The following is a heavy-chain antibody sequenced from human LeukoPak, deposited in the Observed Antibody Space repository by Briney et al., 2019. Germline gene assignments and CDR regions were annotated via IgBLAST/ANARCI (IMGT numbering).Heavy chain of an antibody. V-gene: IGHV4-34*01. J-gene: IGHJ3*02. CDR3: ARGPVGGATYYDGDAFDI. CDR2: INHSGST. D-gene: IGHD1-26*01. Sequence: PSETLSLTCAVYGESFSGYYWSWIRQPPGKGLEWIGEINHSGSTNYNPSLKSRVTISVDTSKNQFSLKLSSVTAVDTAVYYCARGPVGGATYYDGDAFDIWGQGTMVTVSS. CDR1: GESFSGYY.